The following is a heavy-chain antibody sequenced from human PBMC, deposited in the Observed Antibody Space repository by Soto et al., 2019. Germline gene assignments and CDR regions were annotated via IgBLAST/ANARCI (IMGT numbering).Heavy chain of an antibody. J-gene: IGHJ5*02. CDR2: TYYRSKWYN. D-gene: IGHD1-7*01. V-gene: IGHV6-1*01. Sequence: SQTLSLTCAISGDSVSSNSAAWNWIRQSRSRGLEWLGRTYYRSKWYNDYAVSVKSRITINPDTSKNQFSLQLNSVTPEDTAVYYCARENWNYGLGVFAPWGQGTLVTVSS. CDR3: ARENWNYGLGVFAP. CDR1: GDSVSSNSAA.